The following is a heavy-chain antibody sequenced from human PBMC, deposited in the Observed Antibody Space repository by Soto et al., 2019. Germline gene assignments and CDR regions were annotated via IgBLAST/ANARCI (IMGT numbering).Heavy chain of an antibody. CDR3: ARFGGVIFYDAFDI. J-gene: IGHJ3*02. CDR2: MNPNSGNT. V-gene: IGHV1-8*01. D-gene: IGHD3-16*02. CDR1: GYTFTSYD. Sequence: ASVKVSCKASGYTFTSYDINWVRQATGQGLEWMGWMNPNSGNTGYAQKFQGRVTMTRNTSISTAYMELSSLRSEDTAVYYCARFGGVIFYDAFDIWGQGTMVTVSS.